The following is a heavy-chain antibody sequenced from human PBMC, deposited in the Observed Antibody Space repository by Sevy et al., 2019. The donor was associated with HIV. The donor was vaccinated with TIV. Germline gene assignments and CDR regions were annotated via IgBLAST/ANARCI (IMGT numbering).Heavy chain of an antibody. CDR2: IKQDGSEK. CDR3: AISITGPYYFDY. J-gene: IGHJ4*02. CDR1: GFTFSSYW. D-gene: IGHD3-16*01. Sequence: GGSLRLSCAASGFTFSSYWMSWVRQAPGKGLEWEANIKQDGSEKYYVDSVKGRFTISRDNAKNSLYLQMNSLRAEDTAVYYRAISITGPYYFDYWGQGTLVTVSS. V-gene: IGHV3-7*01.